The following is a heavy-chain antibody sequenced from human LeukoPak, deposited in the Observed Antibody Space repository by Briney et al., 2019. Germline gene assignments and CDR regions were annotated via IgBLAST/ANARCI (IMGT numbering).Heavy chain of an antibody. Sequence: PSETLSLTCAVYGGSFSGYYWDWIRQPPAKGLEWIGSIYHSGSTYYNPSLKSRVTISVDTSKSQFSLKLSSVTAADTAVYYCARQVAGTSGPFDYWGQGTLVTVSS. CDR1: GGSFSGYY. CDR2: IYHSGST. V-gene: IGHV4-38-2*01. D-gene: IGHD6-19*01. CDR3: ARQVAGTSGPFDY. J-gene: IGHJ4*02.